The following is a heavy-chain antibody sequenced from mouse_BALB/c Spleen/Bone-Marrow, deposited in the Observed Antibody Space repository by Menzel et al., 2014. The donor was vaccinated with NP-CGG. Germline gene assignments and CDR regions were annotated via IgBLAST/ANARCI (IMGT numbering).Heavy chain of an antibody. CDR1: GYSFTGYT. Sequence: VQLQQSGPELVKPGASMKISCKASGYSFTGYTMSWVKQSHGKNLEWIGLINPYNGGTSYNQKFKGKATLTVDKSSSTAYMELLSLTSEDSAVYYCAREVIYYDYAGFAYWGQGTLVTVSA. V-gene: IGHV1-18*01. CDR2: INPYNGGT. J-gene: IGHJ3*01. D-gene: IGHD2-4*01. CDR3: AREVIYYDYAGFAY.